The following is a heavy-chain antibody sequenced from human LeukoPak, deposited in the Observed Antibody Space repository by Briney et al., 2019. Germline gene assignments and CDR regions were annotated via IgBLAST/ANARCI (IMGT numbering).Heavy chain of an antibody. CDR3: ARGNYYDTSGYPFS. CDR1: GGSISSYY. D-gene: IGHD3-22*01. V-gene: IGHV4-59*01. J-gene: IGHJ4*02. CDR2: IYYSGST. Sequence: SETLSLTCTVSGGSISSYYWSWIRQPPGKGLEWIGYIYYSGSTNYNPSLKSRVTISVDTSKNQFSLKLSSVTAADTAVYYCARGNYYDTSGYPFSWGQGTLVTVSS.